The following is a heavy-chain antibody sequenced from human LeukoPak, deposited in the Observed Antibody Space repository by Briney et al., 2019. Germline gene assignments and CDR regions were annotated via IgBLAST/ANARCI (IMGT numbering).Heavy chain of an antibody. V-gene: IGHV3-15*01. CDR2: IKSKTDGGTT. J-gene: IGHJ4*02. CDR1: GFTFSNAW. Sequence: PGGSLRLSCAASGFTFSNAWMSWVRQAPGKGLEWVGRIKSKTDGGTTDYAAPVKGRFTISRDDSKNTLYLQMNSLKTEDTAVYYCTTEGLRYFDCFDYWGQGTLVTVSS. D-gene: IGHD3-9*01. CDR3: TTEGLRYFDCFDY.